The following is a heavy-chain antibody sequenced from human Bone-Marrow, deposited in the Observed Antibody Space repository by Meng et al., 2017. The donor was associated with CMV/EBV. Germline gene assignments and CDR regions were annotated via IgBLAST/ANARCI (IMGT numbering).Heavy chain of an antibody. CDR1: GDSIRSRDHY. J-gene: IGHJ6*02. CDR2: IFYTGNA. D-gene: IGHD3-10*01. Sequence: SETLSLTCTVYGDSIRSRDHYWVWVRQTPGKGLEWIGNIFYTGNAYQNPSLKSRVSMSVDTSKNHFSLRLTSVTAADTGVYYCARDSGGAPYGGMAVWGQGSTVTVSS. V-gene: IGHV4-39*02. CDR3: ARDSGGAPYGGMAV.